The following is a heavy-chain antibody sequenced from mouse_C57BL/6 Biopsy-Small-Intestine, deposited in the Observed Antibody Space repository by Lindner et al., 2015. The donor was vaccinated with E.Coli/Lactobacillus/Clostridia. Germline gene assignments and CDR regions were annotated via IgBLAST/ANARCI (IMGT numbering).Heavy chain of an antibody. CDR1: GFTFSDYG. CDR2: ISSGSSTI. D-gene: IGHD2-3*01. Sequence: VQLQESGGGLVKPGGSLKLSCAASGFTFSDYGMHWVRQAPEKGLEWIAYISSGSSTIYYADTVKGRFTISRDNAKNTLFLQMTSLRSEDTAMYYRARRDHDGYYFDYWGQGTTLTVSS. J-gene: IGHJ2*01. CDR3: ARRDHDGYYFDY. V-gene: IGHV5-17*01.